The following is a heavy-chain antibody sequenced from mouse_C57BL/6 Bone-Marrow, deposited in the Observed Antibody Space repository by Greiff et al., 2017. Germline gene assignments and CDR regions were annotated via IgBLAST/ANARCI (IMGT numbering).Heavy chain of an antibody. CDR3: ERERHDYDSDSRWYFDV. CDR2: IYPRDGST. Sequence: QVQLQQSDAELVKPGASVKISCKVSGYTFTDHTIHWMNQRPEQGLEWIGYIYPRDGSTKYNEKFKGKATLTADKSSSTAYMQLNSLSSEDSAVYCCERERHDYDSDSRWYFDVWGTGTTVTVSS. D-gene: IGHD2-4*01. J-gene: IGHJ1*03. CDR1: GYTFTDHT. V-gene: IGHV1-78*01.